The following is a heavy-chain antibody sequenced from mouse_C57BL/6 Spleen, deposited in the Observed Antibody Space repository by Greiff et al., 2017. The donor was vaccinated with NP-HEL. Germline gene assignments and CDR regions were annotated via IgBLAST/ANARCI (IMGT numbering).Heavy chain of an antibody. CDR3: TRAYYGSSYYYAMDY. D-gene: IGHD1-1*01. Sequence: EVKLVESGEGLVKPGGSLKLSCAASGFTFSSYAMSWVRQTPEKRLEWVAYISSGGDYIYYADTVKGRFTISRDNARNTLYLQMSSLKSEDTAMYYCTRAYYGSSYYYAMDYWGQGTSVTFSS. V-gene: IGHV5-9-1*02. J-gene: IGHJ4*01. CDR1: GFTFSSYA. CDR2: ISSGGDYI.